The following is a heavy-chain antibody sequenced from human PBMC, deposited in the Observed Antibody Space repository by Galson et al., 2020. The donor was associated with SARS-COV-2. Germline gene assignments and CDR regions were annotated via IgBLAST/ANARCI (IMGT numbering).Heavy chain of an antibody. V-gene: IGHV1-18*01. CDR3: ARALMITFGGVIAHPGAFDS. D-gene: IGHD3-16*02. J-gene: IGHJ3*02. CDR1: GYTFTSYG. Sequence: ASVQVSCKASGYTFTSYGISWVRQAPGQGLEWMGGISAYNGNTNYAQKPQGRVTMTTDTSTSTAYMELRSLRSDDTAVYYCARALMITFGGVIAHPGAFDSWGQGTMVTVSS. CDR2: ISAYNGNT.